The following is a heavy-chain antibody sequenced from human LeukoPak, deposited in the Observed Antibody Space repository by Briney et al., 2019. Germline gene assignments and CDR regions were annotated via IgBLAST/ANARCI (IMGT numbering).Heavy chain of an antibody. D-gene: IGHD2-15*01. CDR3: ASRHCSGGGCYFAGADPFDY. CDR2: IYKGGNT. CDR1: GFTVSSTY. J-gene: IGHJ4*02. Sequence: GGSLRLSCAASGFTVSSTYVSWVRQAPGKGLEWVSVIYKGGNTYYIDSVKGRFTISRDTSKNTLYLQMNSLRAEDTAVYYCASRHCSGGGCYFAGADPFDYWGQGTSVTVSS. V-gene: IGHV3-53*01.